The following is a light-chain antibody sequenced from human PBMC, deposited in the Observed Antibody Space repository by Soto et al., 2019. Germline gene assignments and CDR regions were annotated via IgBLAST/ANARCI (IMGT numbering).Light chain of an antibody. CDR3: QQYNDWPFT. V-gene: IGKV3-15*01. CDR1: QSVSVN. CDR2: GVS. Sequence: EIVMTQSPGTLSVSPGERATLSCRASQSVSVNLAWYQQKPGQAPRLLIYGVSTRATGIPARLSGSESGTEFTLTISSLQSEDFAVYYCQQYNDWPFTFGPGTKVDIK. J-gene: IGKJ3*01.